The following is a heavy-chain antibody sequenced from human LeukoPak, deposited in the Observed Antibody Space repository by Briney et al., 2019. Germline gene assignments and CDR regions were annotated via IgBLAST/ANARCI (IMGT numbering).Heavy chain of an antibody. CDR2: ISGGSVST. V-gene: IGHV3-23*01. Sequence: QAGGSLRLSCEASGFTFSNYAMSWVRQAPGKRLEWVSAISGGSVSTYYADSVRGRFTISRDNSKNTVYLQMNSLRVEDTAVYHCAKDNIAHSNRNEGGGYYFDNWGQGTLVTVSS. J-gene: IGHJ4*02. D-gene: IGHD1-1*01. CDR1: GFTFSNYA. CDR3: AKDNIAHSNRNEGGGYYFDN.